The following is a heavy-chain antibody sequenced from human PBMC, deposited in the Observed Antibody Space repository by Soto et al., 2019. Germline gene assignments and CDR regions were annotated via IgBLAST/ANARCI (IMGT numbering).Heavy chain of an antibody. CDR1: GGTFSSYT. J-gene: IGHJ6*02. Sequence: QVQLVQSGAEVKKPGSSVKVSCKASGGTFSSYTISWVRQAPGQGLEWMGRIIPILGIANYAQKFQGRVTINADKXXSXAXXELSSLRSEDTAVYYCARDALSVDTGYYYYYGMDVWGQGTTVTVSS. CDR2: IIPILGIA. CDR3: ARDALSVDTGYYYYYGMDV. D-gene: IGHD5-18*01. V-gene: IGHV1-69*08.